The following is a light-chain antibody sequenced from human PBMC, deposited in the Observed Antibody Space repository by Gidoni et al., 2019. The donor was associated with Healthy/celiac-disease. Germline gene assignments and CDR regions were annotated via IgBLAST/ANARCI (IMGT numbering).Light chain of an antibody. CDR2: AAS. J-gene: IGKJ2*01. V-gene: IGKV1-39*01. CDR3: QLSYRTPRT. Sequence: DSQMTQSPSSLSACVGDRVTITCWASQSISSYLNWYQQKPGKAPELLIYAASSLQSGVPSRFSGSGSGTDFTLTISSLPPGAFATYYCQLSYRTPRTFGQGTKLEIK. CDR1: QSISSY.